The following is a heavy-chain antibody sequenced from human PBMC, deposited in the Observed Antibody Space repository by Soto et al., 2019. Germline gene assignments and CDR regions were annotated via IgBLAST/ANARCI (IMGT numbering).Heavy chain of an antibody. D-gene: IGHD3-3*01. CDR2: IKRDGSEK. CDR1: GFTFGSNW. CDR3: ASLEWESTGYADY. J-gene: IGHJ4*02. V-gene: IGHV3-7*03. Sequence: EVQLVESGGGLVQPGGSLRLSCAASGFTFGSNWMSWVRQAPGKGLEWVANIKRDGSEKYYVDSVKGRFTISRDNAKNTLYLQMTSLRADDTAVYYCASLEWESTGYADYRGQGTLVTVSS.